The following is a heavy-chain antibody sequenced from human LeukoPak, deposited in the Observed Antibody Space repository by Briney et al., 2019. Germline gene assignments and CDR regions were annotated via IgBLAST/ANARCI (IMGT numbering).Heavy chain of an antibody. CDR3: ARAGIVATKVPLGYYYYYYMDV. V-gene: IGHV4-34*01. J-gene: IGHJ6*03. CDR1: GGSFSGYY. CDR2: INQNGSN. Sequence: MPSETLSLTCAVYGGSFSGYYWSWIRQPPGKGLEWIGEINQNGSNNYNPSLKSRVTISVDTSKNQFSLKLSSVTAADTAVYYCARAGIVATKVPLGYYYYYYMDVWGKGTTVTVSS. D-gene: IGHD5-12*01.